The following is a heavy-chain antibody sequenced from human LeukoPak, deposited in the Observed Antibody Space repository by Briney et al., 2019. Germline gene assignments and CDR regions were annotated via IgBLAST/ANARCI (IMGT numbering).Heavy chain of an antibody. J-gene: IGHJ3*02. V-gene: IGHV1-8*01. CDR3: ALGVGAFDI. CDR2: MNPNSGDT. CDR1: GYTFTNYD. Sequence: ASVTVSCKASGYTFTNYDINWVRQATGQGLEWLGWMNPNSGDTGYAQKFQGRVTMTRNTSISTAYMELSSLRSEDTAVYYCALGVGAFDIWGQGTMVSVSS. D-gene: IGHD3-16*01.